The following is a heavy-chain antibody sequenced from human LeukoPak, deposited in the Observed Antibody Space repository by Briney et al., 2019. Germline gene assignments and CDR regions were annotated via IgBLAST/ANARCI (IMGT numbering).Heavy chain of an antibody. Sequence: SETLSLTCAVYGGSFSGYYWSWIRQPPGKGLEWIGEINHSGSTNYNPSLKSRVTISVDTSKNQFSLKLSSVTAADTAVYYCARAGGSSWYRYAWFDPWGQGTLVTVSS. V-gene: IGHV4-34*01. CDR3: ARAGGSSWYRYAWFDP. J-gene: IGHJ5*02. D-gene: IGHD6-13*01. CDR2: INHSGST. CDR1: GGSFSGYY.